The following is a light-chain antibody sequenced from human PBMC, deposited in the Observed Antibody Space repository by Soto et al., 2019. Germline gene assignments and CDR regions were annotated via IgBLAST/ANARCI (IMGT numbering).Light chain of an antibody. J-gene: IGLJ3*02. CDR2: DTS. Sequence: QAVVTQEPSLTVSPGGTVTLTCGSSTGAVTSGHYPYWFQQKPGQAPRTLIYDTSKKHSWTPARFSGSLLGGKAALTLSGAQADDEADYYCLLYYSGPRVFGGGTKLTVL. CDR3: LLYYSGPRV. V-gene: IGLV7-46*01. CDR1: TGAVTSGHY.